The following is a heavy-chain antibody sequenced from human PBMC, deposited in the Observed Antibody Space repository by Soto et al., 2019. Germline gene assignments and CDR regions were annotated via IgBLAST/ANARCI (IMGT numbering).Heavy chain of an antibody. CDR3: ERAMVYGGNSVHGQRQQHGMEL. J-gene: IGHJ6*01. Sequence: PAGTXSLTCAFSGFSSSSYYSIWVRQPPGKGLEWIGYIYYSWSTNYNPSLKSRVTISVDTYKNQFSLKLSSVTAAETAVYYCERAMVYGGNSVHGQRQQHGMELRGPGTTV. D-gene: IGHD2-21*02. CDR1: GFSSSSYY. V-gene: IGHV4-59*01. CDR2: IYYSWST.